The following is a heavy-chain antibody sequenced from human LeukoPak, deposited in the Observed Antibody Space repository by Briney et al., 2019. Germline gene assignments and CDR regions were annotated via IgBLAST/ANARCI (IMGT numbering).Heavy chain of an antibody. Sequence: GGSLRLSCAASGFTFSSYSMNWVRQAPGKGLEWVANIKQDGSEKYYVDSVKGRFTISRDNAKNSLYLQMNSLRAEDTAVYYCARGGRYDYVWGSYRAFDYWGQGTLVTVSS. J-gene: IGHJ4*02. CDR2: IKQDGSEK. D-gene: IGHD3-16*02. V-gene: IGHV3-7*01. CDR3: ARGGRYDYVWGSYRAFDY. CDR1: GFTFSSYS.